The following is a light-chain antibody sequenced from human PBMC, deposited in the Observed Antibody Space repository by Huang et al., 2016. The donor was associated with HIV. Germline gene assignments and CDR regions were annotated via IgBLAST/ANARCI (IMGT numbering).Light chain of an antibody. J-gene: IGKJ2*01. CDR1: QNVHTN. Sequence: IVMTQSPVILSVSPGERATLSCRASQNVHTNVAWYQQRPGQAPRLLMSGASTRATGVPARFTGGGSGTYFTLTITSLQSEDFAIYYCQQYDVWPPRLTFGQGTKLEIK. CDR2: GAS. V-gene: IGKV3-15*01. CDR3: QQYDVWPPRLT.